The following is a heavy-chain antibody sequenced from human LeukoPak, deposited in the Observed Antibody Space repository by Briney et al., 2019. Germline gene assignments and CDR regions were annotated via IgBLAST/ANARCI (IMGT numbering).Heavy chain of an antibody. D-gene: IGHD6-19*01. CDR1: GYSVTIQY. Sequence: ASVKVSCKASGYSVTIQYMHWVRQAPGQGLEWMGIINLSGGSTKYAQHFQGRVTMTRDTSTSTVYMELSSLTSDDTAVYYCLFAVAGTGLNYFDDWGQGTLVTVSS. J-gene: IGHJ4*02. CDR3: LFAVAGTGLNYFDD. CDR2: INLSGGST. V-gene: IGHV1-46*01.